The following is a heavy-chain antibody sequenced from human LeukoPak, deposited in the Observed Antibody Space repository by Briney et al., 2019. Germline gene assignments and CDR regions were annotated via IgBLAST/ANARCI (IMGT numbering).Heavy chain of an antibody. CDR1: GFTFSSYG. V-gene: IGHV3-30*02. D-gene: IGHD2-2*01. CDR2: IRYDGSNK. J-gene: IGHJ4*02. Sequence: GGSLRLSCAAPGFTFSSYGMHWVRQAPGKGLEWVAFIRYDGSNKYYADSVKGRFTISRDNSKNTLYLQMNSLRAEDTAVYYCAKMFVVVPAATRSPIDYWGQGTLVTVSS. CDR3: AKMFVVVPAATRSPIDY.